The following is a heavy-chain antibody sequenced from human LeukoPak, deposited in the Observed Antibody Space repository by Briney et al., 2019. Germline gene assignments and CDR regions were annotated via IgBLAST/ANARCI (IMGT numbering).Heavy chain of an antibody. CDR2: INPNSGGT. CDR3: AGLEVVGSGSYYNAYYYYYMDV. D-gene: IGHD3-10*01. Sequence: ASVKVSCKASGYTFNGYYMHWVRQAPGQGLEWMGWINPNSGGTNYTQKFQGRVTMTRDTSISTAYMELSRLRSDDTAVYYCAGLEVVGSGSYYNAYYYYYMDVWGKGTTVTVSS. V-gene: IGHV1-2*02. CDR1: GYTFNGYY. J-gene: IGHJ6*03.